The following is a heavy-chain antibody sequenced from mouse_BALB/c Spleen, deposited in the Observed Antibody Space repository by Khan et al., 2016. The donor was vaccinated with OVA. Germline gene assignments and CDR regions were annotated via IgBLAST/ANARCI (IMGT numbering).Heavy chain of an antibody. J-gene: IGHJ4*01. D-gene: IGHD2-4*01. CDR2: INTYTGDP. Sequence: QIQLLQSGPELKKPGETVKLSCKASGYTFTIYGMNWVRQAPGKGLKWMGWINTYTGDPTYADDFKGRFAFSFETSASTAFLQLNNLTTEDTATDYCARVEYDGTMDYWGQGTLVTVSA. CDR3: ARVEYDGTMDY. CDR1: GYTFTIYG. V-gene: IGHV9-3-1*01.